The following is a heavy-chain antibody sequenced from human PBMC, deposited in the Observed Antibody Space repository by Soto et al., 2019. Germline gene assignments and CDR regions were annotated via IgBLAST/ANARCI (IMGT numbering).Heavy chain of an antibody. D-gene: IGHD3-16*01. CDR3: ARGGGGILRFDY. CDR2: IYSGGTT. J-gene: IGHJ4*02. V-gene: IGHV3-53*01. Sequence: GGSLRLSCAASGFTVSSNYMSWVRQAPGKGLEWVSVIYSGGTTYYAESVKGRFTISRDNSKNTVYLQMNSLRAEDTALYYCARGGGGILRFDYWGLGTPVTVSS. CDR1: GFTVSSNY.